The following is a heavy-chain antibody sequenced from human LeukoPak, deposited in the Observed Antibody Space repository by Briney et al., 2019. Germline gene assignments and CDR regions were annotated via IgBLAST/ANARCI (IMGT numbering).Heavy chain of an antibody. J-gene: IGHJ4*02. V-gene: IGHV3-7*01. D-gene: IGHD3-10*01. CDR3: ARESYGSGSDDY. Sequence: PGGSLRLSCAASGFTFSSYWVSWVRQAPGKGLEWVANIKQDGSEKYYVDSVKGRFTISRDNAKNSLYLQMNSLRAEDTAVYYCARESYGSGSDDYWGQGTLVTVSS. CDR2: IKQDGSEK. CDR1: GFTFSSYW.